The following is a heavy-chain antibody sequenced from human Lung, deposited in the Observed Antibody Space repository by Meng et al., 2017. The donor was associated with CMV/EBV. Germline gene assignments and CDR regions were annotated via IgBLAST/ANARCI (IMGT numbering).Heavy chain of an antibody. CDR3: ARDFGSSWYPTLFDP. CDR2: CTDRGNT. Sequence: GAGRGNPSGPLSLTSTGAADATFTSYWIRCGQQAGKEMREMGGCTDRGNTSNNPSLKSRGSVTVDTSKTQFSLKLSPVTAADTAVYDCARDFGSSWYPTLFDPWGQGTLVTVSS. V-gene: IGHV4-4*07. CDR1: ADATFTSY. J-gene: IGHJ5*02. D-gene: IGHD6-13*01.